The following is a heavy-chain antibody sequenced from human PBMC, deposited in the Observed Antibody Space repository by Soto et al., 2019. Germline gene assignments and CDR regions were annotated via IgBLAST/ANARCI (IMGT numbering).Heavy chain of an antibody. CDR3: ARDLSAFRWELLQRVSGWFDP. V-gene: IGHV3-11*06. J-gene: IGHJ5*02. Sequence: PGGSLRLSCAASGFTFSDYYMSWIRQSPGKGLEWVPYISSSSSYTNYADSVKGRFTISRDNAKNSLYLQMNSLRAEDTAVYYCARDLSAFRWELLQRVSGWFDPRGQGTLVTVSS. CDR2: ISSSSSYT. D-gene: IGHD1-26*01. CDR1: GFTFSDYY.